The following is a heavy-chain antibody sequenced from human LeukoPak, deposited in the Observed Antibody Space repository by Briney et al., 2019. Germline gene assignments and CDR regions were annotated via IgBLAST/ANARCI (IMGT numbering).Heavy chain of an antibody. D-gene: IGHD3-22*01. CDR1: GGTFSSYA. Sequence: SVKVSCKASGGTFSSYAISWVRQAPGQGLEWMGGIIPIFGTANYAQKFQGRVTITADESTSTAYMELSSLRSEDTVVYYCATYDSSGYREYFQHWGQGTLVTVSS. J-gene: IGHJ1*01. CDR2: IIPIFGTA. CDR3: ATYDSSGYREYFQH. V-gene: IGHV1-69*13.